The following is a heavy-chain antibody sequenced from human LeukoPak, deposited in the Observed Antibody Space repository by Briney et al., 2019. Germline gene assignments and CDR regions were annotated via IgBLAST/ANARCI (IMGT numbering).Heavy chain of an antibody. CDR3: ARDRAAAGTAPNY. Sequence: RASVKVSCKASGYTFTGYYMHWVRQAPGQGLEWMGWINPNSGGTNYAQKFQGRVTMTRDTSISTAYMELSRLRSDDTAVYYCARDRAAAGTAPNYWGQGTLVTVSS. V-gene: IGHV1-2*02. J-gene: IGHJ4*02. CDR2: INPNSGGT. D-gene: IGHD6-13*01. CDR1: GYTFTGYY.